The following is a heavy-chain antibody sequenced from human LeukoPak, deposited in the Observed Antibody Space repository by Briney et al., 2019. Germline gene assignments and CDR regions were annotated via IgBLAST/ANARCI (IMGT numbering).Heavy chain of an antibody. CDR1: GGSISSGGYY. CDR3: ARGRLGDFDY. V-gene: IGHV4-31*03. Sequence: SETLSLTCTVSGGSISSGGYYWSWIRQHPGKGLEWIGYIYYSGSTNYNPSLKSRVTISVDTSKNQFSLKLSSVTAADTAVYYCARGRLGDFDYWGQGTLVTVSS. CDR2: IYYSGST. D-gene: IGHD3-16*01. J-gene: IGHJ4*02.